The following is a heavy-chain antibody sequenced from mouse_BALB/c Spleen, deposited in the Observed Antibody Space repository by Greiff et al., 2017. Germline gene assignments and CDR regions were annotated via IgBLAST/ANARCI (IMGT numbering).Heavy chain of an antibody. Sequence: QVQLKQSAAELARPGASVKMSCKASGYTFTSYTMHWVKQRPGQGLEWIGYINPSSGYTEYNQKFKDKTTLTADKSSSTAYMQLSSLTSEDSAVYYWSRNLILRHYAMDYWGQGTSVTVSS. D-gene: IGHD1-1*01. CDR2: INPSSGYT. V-gene: IGHV1-4*02. CDR1: GYTFTSYT. J-gene: IGHJ4*01. CDR3: SRNLILRHYAMDY.